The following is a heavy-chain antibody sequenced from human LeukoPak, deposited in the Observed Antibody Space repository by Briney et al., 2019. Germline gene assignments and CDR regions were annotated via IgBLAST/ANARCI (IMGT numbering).Heavy chain of an antibody. V-gene: IGHV3-23*01. CDR2: ISGSGGST. CDR3: AKFDYYDSSGYYNKVLDAFDI. J-gene: IGHJ3*02. CDR1: GFTFRSYD. D-gene: IGHD3-22*01. Sequence: GGSLRLSCGASGFTFRSYDMSWVRQAPGKGLEWVSAISGSGGSTYYADSVKGRFTISRDNSKNTLYLQMNSLRAEDTAVYYCAKFDYYDSSGYYNKVLDAFDIWGQGTMVTVSS.